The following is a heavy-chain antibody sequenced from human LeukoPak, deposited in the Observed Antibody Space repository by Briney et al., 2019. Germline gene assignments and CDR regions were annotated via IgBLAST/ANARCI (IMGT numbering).Heavy chain of an antibody. Sequence: PGGSLRLSCASSGFTFSSYTINWVRQAPGKGLEWVSSISSSSSYIYYADSVKGRFTISRDNAKNSLYLQMNSLRVEDTAVYYCAREKKGYYYGSGSFPSNYFDYWGQGTLVTVSS. CDR1: GFTFSSYT. CDR2: ISSSSSYI. V-gene: IGHV3-21*04. J-gene: IGHJ4*02. D-gene: IGHD3-10*01. CDR3: AREKKGYYYGSGSFPSNYFDY.